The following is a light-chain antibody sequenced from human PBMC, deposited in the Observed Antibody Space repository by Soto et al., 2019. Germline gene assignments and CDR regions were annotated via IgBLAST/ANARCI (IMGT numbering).Light chain of an antibody. CDR1: QSVRNN. CDR2: GAS. Sequence: EIVMTQSPCTLSVSPGERATLSCRASQSVRNNLAWYQQKPGQAPRLLIYGASSRATGIPDRFSGSGSETDFTLTISSLRSEDSAVYHCQQYNNWPITFGQGTRLEIK. V-gene: IGKV3D-15*01. J-gene: IGKJ5*01. CDR3: QQYNNWPIT.